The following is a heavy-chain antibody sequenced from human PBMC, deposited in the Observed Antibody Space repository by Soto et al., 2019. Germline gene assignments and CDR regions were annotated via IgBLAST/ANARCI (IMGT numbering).Heavy chain of an antibody. CDR1: GFIFSGPA. J-gene: IGHJ6*02. CDR3: ARGQGAAIGDYYYHGMDV. CDR2: TRSRANNFAT. D-gene: IGHD2-2*02. V-gene: IGHV3-73*01. Sequence: PGGSLRLSCAASGFIFSGPAIHWVRQASGKGLERVGRTRSRANNFATSSAASVKGRFTFSRDDSKNTAYLQMNTLKPEDTAVYYCARGQGAAIGDYYYHGMDVWGQGTTVTV.